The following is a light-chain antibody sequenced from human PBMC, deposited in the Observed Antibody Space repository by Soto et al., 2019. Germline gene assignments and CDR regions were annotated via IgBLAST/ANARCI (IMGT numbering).Light chain of an antibody. CDR1: QSVSSY. CDR3: QQRSTWPVT. J-gene: IGKJ1*01. Sequence: EIVLTQSPGTLSLSPGERATLSCRASQSVSSYLAWYQQKPGQAPRLLIYDASTRATGISARFSGSGSGTDFTLTISSLEPEDFAVSSCQQRSTWPVTFGQGTKVEVK. CDR2: DAS. V-gene: IGKV3-11*01.